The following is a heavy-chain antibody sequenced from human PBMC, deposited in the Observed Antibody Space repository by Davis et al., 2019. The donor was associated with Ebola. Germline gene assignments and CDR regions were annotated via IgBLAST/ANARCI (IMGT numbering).Heavy chain of an antibody. V-gene: IGHV4-39*07. J-gene: IGHJ4*02. CDR2: IYYSGST. Sequence: SETLSLTCTVSDGSISSGSYYWGWIRQPPGKGLEWIGSIYYSGSTYYNPSLKSRVTISVDTSKNQFSLKLSSVTAADTALYYCARVGSGGNFDYWGQGTLVTVSS. D-gene: IGHD6-19*01. CDR1: DGSISSGSYY. CDR3: ARVGSGGNFDY.